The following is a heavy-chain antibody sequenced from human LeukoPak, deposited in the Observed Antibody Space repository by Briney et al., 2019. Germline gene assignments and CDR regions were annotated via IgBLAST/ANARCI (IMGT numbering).Heavy chain of an antibody. CDR1: GFTFSSYA. CDR2: ISSNGGST. CDR3: AKDREKAGGATIFDH. D-gene: IGHD1-1*01. V-gene: IGHV3-64D*08. J-gene: IGHJ4*02. Sequence: PGGSLRLSCSASGFTFSSYAMHWVRQAPGKGLEYVSAISSNGGSTYYADSVKGRFTISRDNSKNTLYLQMSSLRAEDTAVYYCAKDREKAGGATIFDHWGQGTLVTGSS.